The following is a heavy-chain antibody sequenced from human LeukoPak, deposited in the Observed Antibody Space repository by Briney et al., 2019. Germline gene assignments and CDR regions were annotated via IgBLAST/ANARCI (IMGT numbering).Heavy chain of an antibody. Sequence: HPGGSLRLSCAATGLTLSGYEMNWVRQAPGKGLEWVSYISSSGSSIHYADSVKGRFTISRDNAKKSLYLQMNSLRAEDTAVYYCARGVGYCSGGRCYSWFDPWGQGTLVTVSS. CDR3: ARGVGYCSGGRCYSWFDP. V-gene: IGHV3-48*03. D-gene: IGHD2-15*01. J-gene: IGHJ5*02. CDR1: GLTLSGYE. CDR2: ISSSGSSI.